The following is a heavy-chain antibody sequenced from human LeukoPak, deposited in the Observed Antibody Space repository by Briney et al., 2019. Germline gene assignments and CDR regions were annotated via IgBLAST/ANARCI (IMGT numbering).Heavy chain of an antibody. CDR1: GFTFSSYG. CDR3: ASRKDYYDSSGYYFDY. V-gene: IGHV3-30*03. Sequence: PGGSLRLSCAASGFTFSSYGMHWVRQAPGKGLEWVAVISYDGSNKYYADSVKGRFTISRDNSKNTLYLQMNSLRAEDTALYYCASRKDYYDSSGYYFDYWGQGTLVTVSS. D-gene: IGHD3-22*01. CDR2: ISYDGSNK. J-gene: IGHJ4*02.